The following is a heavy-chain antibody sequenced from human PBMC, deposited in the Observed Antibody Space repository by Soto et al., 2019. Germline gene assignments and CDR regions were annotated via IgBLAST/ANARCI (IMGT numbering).Heavy chain of an antibody. V-gene: IGHV3-30*03. CDR1: GFPFTSYG. CDR2: ISYDGTNK. J-gene: IGHJ4*02. CDR3: VRGQFYFDY. Sequence: QAQLVESGGGVVQPGRSLRLSCAASGFPFTSYGMHWVREGPGKGLEWLAVISYDGTNKFYADSVKGRFTISRDNSKNTLYLQMNSLRPEDTALYYCVRGQFYFDYRGQGTLVIVSS.